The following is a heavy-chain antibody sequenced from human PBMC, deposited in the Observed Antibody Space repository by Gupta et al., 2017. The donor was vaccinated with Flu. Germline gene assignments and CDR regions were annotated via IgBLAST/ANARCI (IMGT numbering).Heavy chain of an antibody. J-gene: IGHJ6*02. CDR1: GGTFRSYA. CDR3: ARDPGTVAQYFYLGMDV. V-gene: IGHV1-69*06. CDR2: IIPIFGSA. D-gene: IGHD1-1*01. Sequence: QMQLVQSGAEVREPGSSVRVSCKASGGTFRSYALSWLRRAPGRGLEWMGGIIPIFGSANYAQKFQGRVTITADKSTSTAYMELSSLTSEDTAIYYCARDPGTVAQYFYLGMDVWGQGTTVTVSS.